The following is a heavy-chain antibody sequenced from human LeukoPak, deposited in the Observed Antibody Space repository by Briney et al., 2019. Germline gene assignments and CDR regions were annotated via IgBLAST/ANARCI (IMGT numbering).Heavy chain of an antibody. CDR1: GYTFTGYY. J-gene: IGHJ6*03. D-gene: IGHD3-10*01. Sequence: RASVKVSCKASGYTFTGYYMHWVRQAPGQGLEWMGWINPNSGGTNYAQKFQGRVTMTRDTSISTAYMELSRLTSDDTAVYYCAKDLMVRGPMDVWGKGTTVTVSS. CDR2: INPNSGGT. V-gene: IGHV1-2*02. CDR3: AKDLMVRGPMDV.